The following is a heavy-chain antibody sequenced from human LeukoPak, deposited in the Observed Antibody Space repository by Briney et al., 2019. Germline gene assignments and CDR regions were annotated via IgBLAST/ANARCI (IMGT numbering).Heavy chain of an antibody. CDR1: GFTFSSYA. V-gene: IGHV3-23*01. J-gene: IGHJ4*02. D-gene: IGHD6-13*01. CDR2: ISGSGGST. CDR3: AKKSIMGDSSTWYYFDY. Sequence: HPGGSLRLSCAASGFTFSSYAMSWVRQAPGKGLEWVSGISGSGGSTYSADSVKGRFTISRDNSKNTLYLQMNSLRAEDTAVYYCAKKSIMGDSSTWYYFDYWGQGTLVTVSS.